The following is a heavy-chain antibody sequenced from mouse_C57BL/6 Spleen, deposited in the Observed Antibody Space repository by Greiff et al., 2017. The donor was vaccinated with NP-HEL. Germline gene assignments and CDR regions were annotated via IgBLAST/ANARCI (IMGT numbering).Heavy chain of an antibody. Sequence: QVQLKQSGAELVKPGASVKISCKASGYAFSSYWMNWVKQRPGKGLEWIGQIYPGDGDTNYNGKFQGKATLTADKSSSTAYMQLSSLTSEDSAVYFCARWGIQGAMDYWGQGTSVTVSS. D-gene: IGHD5-2*01. CDR1: GYAFSSYW. CDR3: ARWGIQGAMDY. V-gene: IGHV1-80*01. CDR2: IYPGDGDT. J-gene: IGHJ4*01.